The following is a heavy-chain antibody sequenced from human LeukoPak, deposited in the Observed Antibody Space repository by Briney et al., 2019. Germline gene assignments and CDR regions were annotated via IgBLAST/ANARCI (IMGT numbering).Heavy chain of an antibody. J-gene: IGHJ5*02. CDR3: ARGGVGLRYLDWLLWEDNWFDP. Sequence: ASVKVSCKASGYTFTSYDINWVRQATGQGLEWMGWMNPNSGNTGYAQKFQGRVTMTRNTSISTAYMELSSLRSEDTAVYYCARGGVGLRYLDWLLWEDNWFDPWGQGTLVTVSS. D-gene: IGHD3-9*01. CDR2: MNPNSGNT. CDR1: GYTFTSYD. V-gene: IGHV1-8*01.